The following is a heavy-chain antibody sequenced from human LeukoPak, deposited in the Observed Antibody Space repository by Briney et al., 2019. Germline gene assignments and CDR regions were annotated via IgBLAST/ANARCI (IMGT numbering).Heavy chain of an antibody. CDR3: ASHRPRSPRKYYFDY. J-gene: IGHJ4*02. CDR2: INPNSGGP. D-gene: IGHD6-13*01. Sequence: WASVKVSCKASGYTFTGYYMHWVRQAPGQGLEWMGRINPNSGGPNYAQKFQGRVTMTRDTSISTAYMELSRLRSDDTAVYYCASHRPRSPRKYYFDYWGQGTLVTVSS. CDR1: GYTFTGYY. V-gene: IGHV1-2*06.